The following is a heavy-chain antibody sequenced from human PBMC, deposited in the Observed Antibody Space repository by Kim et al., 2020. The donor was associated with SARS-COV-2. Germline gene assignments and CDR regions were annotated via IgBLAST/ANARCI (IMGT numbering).Heavy chain of an antibody. J-gene: IGHJ4*02. D-gene: IGHD3-10*01. CDR3: ARNYGYGSGSFYSY. V-gene: IGHV4-4*09. Sequence: HPPLKSRFAISVDTSKNQFSLKLGSVTAADTAVYYCARNYGYGSGSFYSYWGQGILVTVSS.